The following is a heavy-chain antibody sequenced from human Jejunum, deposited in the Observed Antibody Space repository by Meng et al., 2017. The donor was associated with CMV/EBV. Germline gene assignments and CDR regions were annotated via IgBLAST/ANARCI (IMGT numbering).Heavy chain of an antibody. CDR3: ARDKETRYCSRGTCSSSVNWFDP. J-gene: IGHJ5*02. Sequence: MTWVPQAPGMGLNWVSLINSADNTVYAESVKGRFTISRDSSKNTVYLQMNSLRAEDTAVYYCARDKETRYCSRGTCSSSVNWFDPWGQGTLVTVSS. D-gene: IGHD2-15*01. CDR2: INSADNT. V-gene: IGHV3-53*01.